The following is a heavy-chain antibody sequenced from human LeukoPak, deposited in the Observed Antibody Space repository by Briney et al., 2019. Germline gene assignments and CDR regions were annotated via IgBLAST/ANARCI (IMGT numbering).Heavy chain of an antibody. D-gene: IGHD6-13*01. CDR2: IWYDGSNK. V-gene: IGHV3-33*01. J-gene: IGHJ6*02. CDR3: ARVGGIAAAGKWLYYYGMDV. Sequence: GGSLRLSCAASGFTFSSYGMLWVRQAPGKGLEWVAVIWYDGSNKYYADSVKGRFTISRDNSKNPLSLQMNSLRAEDTAVYYCARVGGIAAAGKWLYYYGMDVWGQGTTVTVSS. CDR1: GFTFSSYG.